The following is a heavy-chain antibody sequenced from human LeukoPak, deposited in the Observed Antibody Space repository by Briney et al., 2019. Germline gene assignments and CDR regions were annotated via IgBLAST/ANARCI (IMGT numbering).Heavy chain of an antibody. CDR1: GFTFSSYW. Sequence: GGSLRLSCAASGFTFSSYWMSWVRQAPGKGLEWVANIKQDGSEKYYVDSVKGRFTISRDNAKNSLYLQMNSLRAEDTAVYYCARSVIMITFGGVIVKSYFDYWGQGTLVTVSS. CDR3: ARSVIMITFGGVIVKSYFDY. J-gene: IGHJ4*02. V-gene: IGHV3-7*01. CDR2: IKQDGSEK. D-gene: IGHD3-16*02.